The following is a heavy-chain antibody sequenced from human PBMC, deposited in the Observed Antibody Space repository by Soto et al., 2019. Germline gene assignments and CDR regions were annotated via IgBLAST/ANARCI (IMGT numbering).Heavy chain of an antibody. CDR1: GGSFSGYY. J-gene: IGHJ4*02. Sequence: SETLSLTCAVYGGSFSGYYWSWIRQPPGKGLEWIGEINHSGSTNYNPSLKSRVTISVDTSKNQFSLKLSSVTAADTAVYYCARGRVQLWYPFYYWGQGTLVPVSS. D-gene: IGHD5-18*01. CDR3: ARGRVQLWYPFYY. V-gene: IGHV4-34*01. CDR2: INHSGST.